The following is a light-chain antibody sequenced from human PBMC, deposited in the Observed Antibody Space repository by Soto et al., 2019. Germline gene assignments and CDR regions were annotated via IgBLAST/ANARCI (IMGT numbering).Light chain of an antibody. CDR1: QSVSNN. CDR2: GAS. J-gene: IGKJ1*01. CDR3: QQYNNWWT. V-gene: IGKV3-15*01. Sequence: EIVMTQSPATLSVSPGERATLSCRANQSVSNNLAWYQKKPGQAPRLLIYGASTRATGIPARFSGSGSGTEFTLTISSLQSEDFAVYYWQQYNNWWTFGQGTRVEIK.